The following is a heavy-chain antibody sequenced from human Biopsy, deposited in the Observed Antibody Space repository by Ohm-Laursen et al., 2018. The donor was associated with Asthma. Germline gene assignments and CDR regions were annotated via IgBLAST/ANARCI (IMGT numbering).Heavy chain of an antibody. V-gene: IGHV3-21*01. J-gene: IGHJ4*02. CDR3: SRDFTIVSGSPFHF. D-gene: IGHD3-10*01. Sequence: SLRLSCAASGFDLRDYTMNWVRQAPGKGLEWVASISSLSRYIYHATSLRGRFTISRDNAKRSLYLQMDSLRGDDTAVYYCSRDFTIVSGSPFHFWGRGTLVTVSS. CDR2: ISSLSRYI. CDR1: GFDLRDYT.